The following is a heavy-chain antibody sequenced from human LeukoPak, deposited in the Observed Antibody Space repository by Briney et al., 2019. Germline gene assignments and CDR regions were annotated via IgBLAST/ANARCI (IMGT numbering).Heavy chain of an antibody. CDR2: ISAYNGNT. CDR3: ARDVDTAMVKSFDY. V-gene: IGHV1-18*01. Sequence: AASVKVSCKASGYTFTSYGISWVRQAPGQGLEWMGWISAYNGNTNYAQKLQGRVTMTTDTSTSTAYMELRGLRSDDTAVYYCARDVDTAMVKSFDYWGQGTLVTVSS. CDR1: GYTFTSYG. D-gene: IGHD5-18*01. J-gene: IGHJ4*02.